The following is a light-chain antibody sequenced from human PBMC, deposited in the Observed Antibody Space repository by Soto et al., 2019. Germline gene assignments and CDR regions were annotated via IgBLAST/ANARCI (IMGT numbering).Light chain of an antibody. J-gene: IGKJ1*01. CDR2: KAS. Sequence: DIQMTQSPSTLSASVGDRVTITCRASQSIRSGLAWYQQKPGKAPKLLIYKASSLESGVPSRFSGSGSGTEFTLTISSLQPDDFATYYCQQYNSYPWTFGQGTKVEIK. V-gene: IGKV1-5*03. CDR3: QQYNSYPWT. CDR1: QSIRSG.